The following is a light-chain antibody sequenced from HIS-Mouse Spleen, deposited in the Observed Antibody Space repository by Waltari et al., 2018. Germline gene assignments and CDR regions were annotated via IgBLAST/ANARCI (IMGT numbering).Light chain of an antibody. J-gene: IGLJ2*01. V-gene: IGLV2-18*02. CDR2: EVS. Sequence: QSALTPPPSVSGSPGQSVTIACTGTSSYVGSYNLVSWYQQPPGTAPKLMIYEVSNRPSGVPDRFSGSKSGNTASLTISGLQAEDEADYYCSSYTSSSTLVFGGGTKLTVL. CDR1: SSYVGSYNL. CDR3: SSYTSSSTLV.